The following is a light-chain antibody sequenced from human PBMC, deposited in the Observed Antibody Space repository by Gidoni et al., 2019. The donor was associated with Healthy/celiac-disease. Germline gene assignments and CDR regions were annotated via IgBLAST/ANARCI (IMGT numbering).Light chain of an antibody. CDR3: QQYNNWPPLT. V-gene: IGKV3-15*01. J-gene: IGKJ4*01. CDR1: QSVSSN. Sequence: EIVLTHPPATLPVSPGERATLSSRASQSVSSNLAWYQQKPGQAPRLLIYGASTRATGIPARFSGSGSGTEFTLTISSLQSEDFAVYYCQQYNNWPPLTFGGGTKVEIK. CDR2: GAS.